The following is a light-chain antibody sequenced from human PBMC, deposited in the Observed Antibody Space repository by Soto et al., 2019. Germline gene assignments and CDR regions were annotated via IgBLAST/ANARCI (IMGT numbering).Light chain of an antibody. Sequence: QSVLTQPPSASGSHRQSVTISCTGTSSDVGGYDYVSWYQQHPGKAPKLMIYEVNKRPSGVPDRFSGSKSGNTASLTVSGLQAEDEADYYCSSYAGSNNFEVFGTGTKVTVL. CDR1: SSDVGGYDY. CDR3: SSYAGSNNFEV. J-gene: IGLJ1*01. V-gene: IGLV2-8*01. CDR2: EVN.